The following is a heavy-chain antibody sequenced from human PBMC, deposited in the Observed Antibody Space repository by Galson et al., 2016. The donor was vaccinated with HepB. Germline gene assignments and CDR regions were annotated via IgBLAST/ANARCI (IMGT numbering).Heavy chain of an antibody. CDR3: AKEHYFGSGSYFDS. Sequence: SLRLSCAASGFTFSDYYMAWIRQAPGKGLEWVSSISSRGATAIHYADSVKGRFTISRDNAKNSLFLQMNSLRAEDTAVYYCAKEHYFGSGSYFDSWGQGNLVTVSS. CDR2: ISSRGATAI. D-gene: IGHD3-10*01. J-gene: IGHJ4*02. CDR1: GFTFSDYY. V-gene: IGHV3-11*01.